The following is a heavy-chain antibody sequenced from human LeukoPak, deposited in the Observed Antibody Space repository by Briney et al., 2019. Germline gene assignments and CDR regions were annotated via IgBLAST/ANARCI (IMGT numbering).Heavy chain of an antibody. CDR2: INHSGST. J-gene: IGHJ4*02. D-gene: IGHD2-15*01. CDR3: ARVTKRGGPFDY. CDR1: GGSFSGYY. Sequence: SETLPLTCAVYGGSFSGYYWSWIRQPPGKGLEWIGEINHSGSTNYNPSLKSRVTISVDTSKNQFSLKLSSVTAADTAVYYCARVTKRGGPFDYWGQGTLVTVSS. V-gene: IGHV4-34*01.